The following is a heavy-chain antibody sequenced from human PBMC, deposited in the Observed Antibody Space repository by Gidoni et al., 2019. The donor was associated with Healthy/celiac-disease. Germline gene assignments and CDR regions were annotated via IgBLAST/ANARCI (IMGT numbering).Heavy chain of an antibody. J-gene: IGHJ4*02. CDR2: IYYSGST. D-gene: IGHD6-19*01. CDR3: ARLEPLAVAGTGGGY. CDR1: GGSISSSSYY. Sequence: QLQLQESGPGLVQPSETLSLTCTVSGGSISSSSYYWGWIRQPPGKGLEGIGSIYYSGSTYYNPSLKSRVTISVDTSKNQFSRKLSSVTAADTAVYYCARLEPLAVAGTGGGYWGQGTLVTVSS. V-gene: IGHV4-39*01.